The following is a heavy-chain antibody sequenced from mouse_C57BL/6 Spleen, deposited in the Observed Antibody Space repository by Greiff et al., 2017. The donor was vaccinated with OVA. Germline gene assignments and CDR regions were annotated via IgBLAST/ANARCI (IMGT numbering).Heavy chain of an antibody. V-gene: IGHV10-1*01. Sequence: EVKLLESGGGLVQPKGSLKLSCAASGFSFTTYAMNRVRQAPGKGLEWVARIRSKSNNYATYYADSVKARFTIARADSETMIYLQMNNSKNAETATYYSVGQYYASSSDGMDYWGQGTSVTVSS. CDR2: IRSKSNNYAT. J-gene: IGHJ4*01. D-gene: IGHD1-1*01. CDR1: GFSFTTYA. CDR3: VGQYYASSSDGMDY.